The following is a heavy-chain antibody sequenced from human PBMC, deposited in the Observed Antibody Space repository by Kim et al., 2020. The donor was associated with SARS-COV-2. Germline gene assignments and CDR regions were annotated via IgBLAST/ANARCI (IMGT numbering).Heavy chain of an antibody. D-gene: IGHD1-26*01. CDR3: AKDTTSRVGTRRGAFDV. Sequence: VKSRSTLSRDNAKNTVSLQMNSLRADDTAVYYCAKDTTSRVGTRRGAFDVWGQGAMVTVSS. J-gene: IGHJ3*01. V-gene: IGHV3-33*03.